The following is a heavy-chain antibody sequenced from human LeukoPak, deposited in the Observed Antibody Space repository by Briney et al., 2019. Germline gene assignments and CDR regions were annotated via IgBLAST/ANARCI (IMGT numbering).Heavy chain of an antibody. Sequence: GGSLRLSCAASGFTFSSYSMNWVRQAPGKGLEWVTNIKQDGSEKYYVDSVKGRFTISKDNAKNSLYLQMNSLRAEDTAVYYCARPAGWGSLDFWGQGTLVTVSS. V-gene: IGHV3-7*01. D-gene: IGHD7-27*01. J-gene: IGHJ4*02. CDR1: GFTFSSYS. CDR3: ARPAGWGSLDF. CDR2: IKQDGSEK.